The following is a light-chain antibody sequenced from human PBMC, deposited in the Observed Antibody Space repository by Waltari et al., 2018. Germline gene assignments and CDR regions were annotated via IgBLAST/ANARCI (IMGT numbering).Light chain of an antibody. CDR1: SSNIGSNL. J-gene: IGLJ3*02. Sequence: QSVLTQPPSASGTPGQRVTIPCSGPSSNIGSNLVNWYQHLPGKAPTLLIYRSDQRPSGVPDRFSGSKSGTSASLAISGLQSADEADYYCAAWDDSLNGHWVFGGGTKVTV. CDR3: AAWDDSLNGHWV. CDR2: RSD. V-gene: IGLV1-44*01.